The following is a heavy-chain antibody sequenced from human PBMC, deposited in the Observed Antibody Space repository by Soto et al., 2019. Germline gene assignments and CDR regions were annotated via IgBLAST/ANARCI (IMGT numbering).Heavy chain of an antibody. J-gene: IGHJ6*02. V-gene: IGHV3-74*01. CDR3: ARGIKNYYGMDV. CDR2: LNSDGSTT. D-gene: IGHD2-21*01. CDR1: GFTFSSYW. Sequence: PGGSLRLSCAASGFTFSSYWMHWVRQVPGKGLVWVSRLNSDGSTTNYADSVKGRFTIFRDNARNTLSLQMNSLRADDTAVYYCARGIKNYYGMDVWGQGTTVTVSS.